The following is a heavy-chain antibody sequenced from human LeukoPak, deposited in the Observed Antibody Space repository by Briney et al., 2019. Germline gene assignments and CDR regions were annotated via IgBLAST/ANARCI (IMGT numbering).Heavy chain of an antibody. D-gene: IGHD6-6*01. V-gene: IGHV3-48*03. J-gene: IGHJ5*02. CDR1: GFTFSNYE. CDR3: AKRWSSSISFDP. CDR2: IDHIATTI. Sequence: PGGSLRLSCEASGFTFSNYEMNWVRQAPGRGLEWVAYIDHIATTINYVGSVKGRFTISRDNAKNSLYLQMNSLRAEDTAVYYCAKRWSSSISFDPWGQGTLVTVSS.